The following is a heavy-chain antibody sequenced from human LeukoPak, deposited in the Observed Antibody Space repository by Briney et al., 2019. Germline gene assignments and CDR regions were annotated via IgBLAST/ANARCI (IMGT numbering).Heavy chain of an antibody. CDR2: IIPIFGTA. V-gene: IGHV1-69*13. J-gene: IGHJ6*03. Sequence: SVKVSCNASGGTFSSYAISWVRQAPGQGLEWMGGIIPIFGTANYAQKFQGRVTITADESTSTAYMELSSLRSDDTAVYYCARPYCSSTSCRDLPQWDYYYMDVWGKGTTVTVSS. CDR1: GGTFSSYA. D-gene: IGHD2-2*01. CDR3: ARPYCSSTSCRDLPQWDYYYMDV.